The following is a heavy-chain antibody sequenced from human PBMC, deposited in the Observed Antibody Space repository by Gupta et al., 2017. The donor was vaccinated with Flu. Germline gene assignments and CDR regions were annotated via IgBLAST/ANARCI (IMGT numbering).Heavy chain of an antibody. Sequence: QVQLAQLGAEAKEPAASAKVSCKASGYTFTSYDSNWVRQATGQGLEWLGWINPSSGNTGYAQKFQGRVILTRDISISTAYMELSSLRSDDTAVYYCARNLWETGDFDDWGQGALVTVSS. CDR2: INPSSGNT. D-gene: IGHD7-27*01. CDR3: ARNLWETGDFDD. CDR1: GYTFTSYD. J-gene: IGHJ4*02. V-gene: IGHV1-8*01.